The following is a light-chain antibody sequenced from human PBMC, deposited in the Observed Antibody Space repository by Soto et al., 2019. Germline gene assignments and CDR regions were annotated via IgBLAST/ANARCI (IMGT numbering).Light chain of an antibody. Sequence: SQMTQSPSALSASVGDRVTITCRASQSISNYLNWYQQKPGEAPNLLIYGASSLQRGVPSRFSGSGSGTDFTLTISSLQLEDFATYYCQQSYSTPLTFGGGTKVDIK. CDR2: GAS. J-gene: IGKJ4*01. CDR3: QQSYSTPLT. V-gene: IGKV1-39*01. CDR1: QSISNY.